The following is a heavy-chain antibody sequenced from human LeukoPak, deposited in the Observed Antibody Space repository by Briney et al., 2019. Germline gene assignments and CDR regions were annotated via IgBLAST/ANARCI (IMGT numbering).Heavy chain of an antibody. V-gene: IGHV3-73*01. D-gene: IGHD3-22*01. CDR1: GFTFSGSA. CDR2: IRSKANSYAT. Sequence: GGSLRLSCAASGFTFSGSAMHWVRQASGKGLEWVGRIRSKANSYATAYAASVKGRFTISRDDSKNTAYLQMNSLKTEDTAVYYCTRYYYDSSGYYVPFDYWGQGTLVTVSS. J-gene: IGHJ4*02. CDR3: TRYYYDSSGYYVPFDY.